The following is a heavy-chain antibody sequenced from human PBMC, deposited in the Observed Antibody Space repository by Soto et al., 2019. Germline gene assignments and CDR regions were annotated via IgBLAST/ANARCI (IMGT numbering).Heavy chain of an antibody. J-gene: IGHJ6*03. CDR1: GYTFTSYY. V-gene: IGHV1-46*03. CDR3: ARDRDIVATMRRYYYYYMDV. Sequence: QVQLVQSGAEVKKPGASVKVSCKASGYTFTSYYMHWVRQAPGQGLEWMGIINPSGGSTSYAQKFQGRVTMTRDTSTSTVYMELSSLRYEDTAVYYCARDRDIVATMRRYYYYYMDVWGKGTTVTVSS. CDR2: INPSGGST. D-gene: IGHD5-12*01.